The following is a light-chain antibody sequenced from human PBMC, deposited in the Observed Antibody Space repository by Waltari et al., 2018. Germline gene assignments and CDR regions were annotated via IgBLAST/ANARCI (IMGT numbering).Light chain of an antibody. Sequence: DIVMTQTPLSLSVIPGQPASISCRSSQTLLHSDGKTYFYWYLQRPGQSPQLLIYGVSSRFSGVPDRFSGSGSGTDFTLKISRVETEDVGLYYCMQGIHLPITFGQGTRLDIK. CDR3: MQGIHLPIT. J-gene: IGKJ5*01. CDR1: QTLLHSDGKTY. CDR2: GVS. V-gene: IGKV2-29*02.